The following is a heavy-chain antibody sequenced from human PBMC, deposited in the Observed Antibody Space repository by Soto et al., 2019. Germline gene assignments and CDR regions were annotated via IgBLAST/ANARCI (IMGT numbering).Heavy chain of an antibody. D-gene: IGHD3-22*01. CDR1: GGPVSSGSYY. J-gene: IGHJ4*02. CDR3: ARDTYDSSGYYRNFDY. V-gene: IGHV4-61*01. Sequence: PSETLALTCTVSGGPVSSGSYYWSWIRQPPGKGLEWIGYIYYSGSTNYNPSLKSRVTISVDTSRNQFSLKLSSVTAADTAVYYCARDTYDSSGYYRNFDYWGQGTLVTVS. CDR2: IYYSGST.